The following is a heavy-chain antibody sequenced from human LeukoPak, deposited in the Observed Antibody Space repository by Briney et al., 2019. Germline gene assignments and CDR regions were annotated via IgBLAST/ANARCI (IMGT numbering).Heavy chain of an antibody. CDR2: INPSGGST. J-gene: IGHJ4*02. CDR1: QCNFTSYY. D-gene: IGHD3-16*02. V-gene: IGHV1-46*01. Sequence: GASVKVSCKASQCNFTSYYIHWVRQAPGQGLEWMGIINPSGGSTSYAQKFQGRVTMTRDTSTTTVYIELSSLRSEDTAVYYCARDIPYEVTFGGVTVMGSFVLDYWGQGTLVTVSS. CDR3: ARDIPYEVTFGGVTVMGSFVLDY.